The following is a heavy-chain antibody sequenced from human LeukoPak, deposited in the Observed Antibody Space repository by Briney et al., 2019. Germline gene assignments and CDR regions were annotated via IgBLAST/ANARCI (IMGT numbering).Heavy chain of an antibody. Sequence: GGSLRLSCAASGFTVSSNYMSWVRQAPGKGLEWVSVIYSGGSTYYADSVKGRFTISRDDSKNTLYLQMHSLRVEDTAVYYCAHLVWEYVGGLDVWGQGTTVTVSS. CDR2: IYSGGST. D-gene: IGHD3/OR15-3a*01. V-gene: IGHV3-66*01. J-gene: IGHJ6*02. CDR3: AHLVWEYVGGLDV. CDR1: GFTVSSNY.